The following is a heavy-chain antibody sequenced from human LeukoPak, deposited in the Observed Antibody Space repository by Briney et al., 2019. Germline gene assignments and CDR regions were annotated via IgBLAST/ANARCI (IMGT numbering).Heavy chain of an antibody. V-gene: IGHV3-30*04. J-gene: IGHJ4*02. D-gene: IGHD4-17*01. Sequence: GALRLSCAASGFTFSSYAMHWLRQAPGKGLEWVAVISYDGSNKYYADSVKGRFTISRDNSKNTLYLQMNSLRAEDTAVYYCARVYGDYETVDFWGQGTLVTVSS. CDR1: GFTFSSYA. CDR3: ARVYGDYETVDF. CDR2: ISYDGSNK.